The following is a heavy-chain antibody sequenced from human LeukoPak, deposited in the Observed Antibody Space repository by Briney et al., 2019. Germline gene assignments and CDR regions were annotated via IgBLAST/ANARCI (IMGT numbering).Heavy chain of an antibody. CDR3: ARVAYAHLYYYYMDV. J-gene: IGHJ6*03. CDR2: VSNSGST. CDR1: EGFISGYS. V-gene: IGHV4-59*01. D-gene: IGHD2-2*01. Sequence: SETLSLTCSVSEGFISGYSWSWIRQPPGKGLEWIWYVSNSGSTNYNPYLKSRVTMSADTSKSQLSLKLSSVTAADTAVYYCARVAYAHLYYYYMDVWGKGTTVTISS.